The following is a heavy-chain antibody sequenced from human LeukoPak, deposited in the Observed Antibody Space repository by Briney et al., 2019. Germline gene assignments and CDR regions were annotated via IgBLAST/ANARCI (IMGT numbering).Heavy chain of an antibody. V-gene: IGHV5-51*01. CDR1: GYSFTSYW. Sequence: GESLKISCKASGYSFTSYWIGWVRQMPGKGLEWMGTIDPSDSETRYTPSFQGQVTISVDKSLTTADLQWNSLKASDTAMYYCGGQAAIGWFGDFWGQGTLVTVSS. D-gene: IGHD3-10*01. CDR2: IDPSDSET. CDR3: GGQAAIGWFGDF. J-gene: IGHJ4*02.